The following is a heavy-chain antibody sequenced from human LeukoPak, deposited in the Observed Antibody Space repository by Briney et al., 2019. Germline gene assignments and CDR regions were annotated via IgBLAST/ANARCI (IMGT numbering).Heavy chain of an antibody. Sequence: SETLSLTCTVSGGSISSYYWSWIRQPPGKGLEWIGYIYYSGSTNYNPSLKSRVTISVDTSKNQFSLKLGSVTAADTAVYYCARVPFDILTGYYFDYWGQGTLVTVSS. V-gene: IGHV4-59*01. D-gene: IGHD3-9*01. CDR1: GGSISSYY. CDR3: ARVPFDILTGYYFDY. J-gene: IGHJ4*02. CDR2: IYYSGST.